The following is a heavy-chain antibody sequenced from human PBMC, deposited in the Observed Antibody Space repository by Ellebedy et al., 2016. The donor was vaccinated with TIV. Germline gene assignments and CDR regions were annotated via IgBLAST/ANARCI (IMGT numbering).Heavy chain of an antibody. D-gene: IGHD2-21*02. CDR3: ARSGARAVTPDY. J-gene: IGHJ4*02. CDR1: GYTFTSYG. V-gene: IGHV1-18*01. CDR2: ISVYNGNT. Sequence: AASVQVSCKASGYTFTSYGISRVRQAPGQGLERLGWISVYNGNTNYAQKLQGRVTMTTDTSTSTAYMELRSLRSDDTAVYYCARSGARAVTPDYWGQGTLVTVSS.